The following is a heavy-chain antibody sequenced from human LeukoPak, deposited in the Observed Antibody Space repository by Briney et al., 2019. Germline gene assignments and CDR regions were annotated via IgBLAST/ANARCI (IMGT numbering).Heavy chain of an antibody. CDR3: AREGSYEHKAGYAFDI. V-gene: IGHV1-2*04. Sequence: ASVKVSCKASGYTFTGYYMHWVRQAPGQGLEWMGWINPNSGGTNYAQKFQGWVTMTRDTSISTDYMELSRLRSDDTAVYYCAREGSYEHKAGYAFDIWGQGTMVTVSS. CDR2: INPNSGGT. D-gene: IGHD5-18*01. J-gene: IGHJ3*02. CDR1: GYTFTGYY.